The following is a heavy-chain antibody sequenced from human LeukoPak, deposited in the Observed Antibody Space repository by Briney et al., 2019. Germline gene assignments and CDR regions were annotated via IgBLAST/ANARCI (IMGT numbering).Heavy chain of an antibody. D-gene: IGHD3-22*01. Sequence: GGSLRLSCVASGFTFTNYAMTWVRLAPGKGLQWVSSLSGSGGSAYYADSVKGRFTISRDNSKNTLYLQMNSLRDEDTAVYYCARISSGFYSPFDYWGQGNLVTVSS. CDR3: ARISSGFYSPFDY. CDR2: LSGSGGSA. V-gene: IGHV3-23*01. CDR1: GFTFTNYA. J-gene: IGHJ4*02.